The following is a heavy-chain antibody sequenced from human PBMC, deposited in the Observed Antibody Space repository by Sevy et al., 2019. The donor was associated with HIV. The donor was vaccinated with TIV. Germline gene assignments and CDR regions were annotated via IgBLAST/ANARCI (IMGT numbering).Heavy chain of an antibody. CDR3: GRGRVIFGGGGGLDV. J-gene: IGHJ6*02. CDR2: INPNSDGT. Sequence: ASVKVSCKTSASTFTAYYMHWLRQAPGQGLEWMGWINPNSDGTKYAQRFQGRVSMTADTSISTAYMELSRLTSDDTGVYYCGRGRVIFGGGGGLDVWGQGTTVTVSS. V-gene: IGHV1-2*02. D-gene: IGHD3-10*01. CDR1: ASTFTAYY.